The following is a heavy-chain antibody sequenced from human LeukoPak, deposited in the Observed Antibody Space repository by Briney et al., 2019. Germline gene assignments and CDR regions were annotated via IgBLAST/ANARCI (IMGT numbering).Heavy chain of an antibody. Sequence: SSETLSLTCSVSIGSISSSKWWSWVRQSPVKGLEWIGEIYLYGTTNYNPSFTSRVTMSVDTSKNQFSLKLSSVTAADTAVYYCARDLQGATSVSHAFDIWGQGTMVTVSS. CDR3: ARDLQGATSVSHAFDI. V-gene: IGHV4-4*02. J-gene: IGHJ3*02. CDR2: IYLYGTT. CDR1: IGSISSSKW. D-gene: IGHD1-26*01.